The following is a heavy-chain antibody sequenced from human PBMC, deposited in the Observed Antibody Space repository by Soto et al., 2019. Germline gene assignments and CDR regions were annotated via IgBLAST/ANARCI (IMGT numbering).Heavy chain of an antibody. V-gene: IGHV3-30*03. D-gene: IGHD6-13*01. CDR2: ISFDGRNT. Sequence: PGGSLRLSCAASGFTFNNYGMHWVRQAPGKGLEWVVVISFDGRNTYYADSVKGRFTISRDNSKNTLYLQMTSLRAEDTAVYYCARGTSSSWDVYYFDYWGQGTLVTVSS. J-gene: IGHJ4*02. CDR3: ARGTSSSWDVYYFDY. CDR1: GFTFNNYG.